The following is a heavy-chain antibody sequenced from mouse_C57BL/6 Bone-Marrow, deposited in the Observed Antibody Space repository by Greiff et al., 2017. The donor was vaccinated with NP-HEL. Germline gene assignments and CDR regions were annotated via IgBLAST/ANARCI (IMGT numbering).Heavy chain of an antibody. Sequence: EVKLQESGGGLVQPGESLKLSCESNEYEFPSHDMSWVRKTPEKRLELVAAINSDGGSTYYPDTMERRFIISRDNTKKTLYLQMSSLRSEDTALYYCASRMVTTWGYFDYWGQGTTLTVSS. CDR1: EYEFPSHD. D-gene: IGHD2-3*01. V-gene: IGHV5-2*03. CDR2: INSDGGST. J-gene: IGHJ2*01. CDR3: ASRMVTTWGYFDY.